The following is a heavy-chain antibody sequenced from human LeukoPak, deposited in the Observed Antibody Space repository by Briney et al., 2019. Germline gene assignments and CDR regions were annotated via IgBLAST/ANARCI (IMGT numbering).Heavy chain of an antibody. CDR1: GFTFSSYG. CDR3: AKDHPPYGDYYYGMDV. V-gene: IGHV3-30*18. J-gene: IGHJ6*02. CDR2: ISYDGGNT. Sequence: GRSLRLSCAASGFTFSSYGIHWVRQAPGKGLECVSFISYDGGNTHYADSVKGRFTFSRDNSKNTVYLQMSSLRAEDTAVYYCAKDHPPYGDYYYGMDVWGQGTTVTVSS. D-gene: IGHD4-17*01.